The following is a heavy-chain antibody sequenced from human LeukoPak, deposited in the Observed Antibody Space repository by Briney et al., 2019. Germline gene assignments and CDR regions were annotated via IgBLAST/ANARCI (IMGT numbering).Heavy chain of an antibody. CDR3: AKGTKLAVAANNYFDY. Sequence: GGSLRLSCAASGFTFSSYAMHWVRQAPGKGLEWVAVISYDGSNKYYADSVKGRFTISRDNSKNTLYLQMNSLGAEDTAVYYCAKGTKLAVAANNYFDYWGQGTLLTVSS. CDR1: GFTFSSYA. D-gene: IGHD2-15*01. CDR2: ISYDGSNK. J-gene: IGHJ4*02. V-gene: IGHV3-30-3*01.